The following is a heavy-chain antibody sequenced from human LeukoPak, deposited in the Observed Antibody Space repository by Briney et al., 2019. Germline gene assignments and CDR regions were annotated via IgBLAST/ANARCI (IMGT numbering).Heavy chain of an antibody. V-gene: IGHV1-2*02. J-gene: IGHJ4*02. D-gene: IGHD3-22*01. Sequence: ASVKVSCKASGYTFIGYYMQWVRQAPGQGLEWMGWINPNSGGTNYAQKFQGRVTMTRDTSISTAYMDLSRLRSDDTAVYYCARIDDSSGYYYPDDYWGQGTLVTVSS. CDR2: INPNSGGT. CDR3: ARIDDSSGYYYPDDY. CDR1: GYTFIGYY.